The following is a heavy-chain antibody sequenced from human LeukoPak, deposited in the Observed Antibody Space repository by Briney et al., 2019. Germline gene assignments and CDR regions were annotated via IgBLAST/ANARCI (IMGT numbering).Heavy chain of an antibody. J-gene: IGHJ3*02. D-gene: IGHD3-22*01. V-gene: IGHV4-39*01. Sequence: SETLSLTCTVSGGSISSSSYYWGWIRQPPGKGLEWIGSIYYSGSTYYNPSLKSRVTISVDTSKNQFSLKLSSVTAADTAVYYCARLPMIVVVIGDQDAFDIWGQGTMVTVSS. CDR2: IYYSGST. CDR3: ARLPMIVVVIGDQDAFDI. CDR1: GGSISSSSYY.